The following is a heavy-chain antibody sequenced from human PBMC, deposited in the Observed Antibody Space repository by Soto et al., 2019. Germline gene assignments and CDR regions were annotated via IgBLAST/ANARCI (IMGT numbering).Heavy chain of an antibody. CDR2: IFYSGST. CDR3: ARFNSGNYYEAFDI. J-gene: IGHJ3*02. D-gene: IGHD1-26*01. V-gene: IGHV4-39*07. CDR1: GGSISSSSYY. Sequence: SETLSFTCTVSGGSISSSSYYWGRIRQPPGKGLEWIGSIFYSGSTYYNPSLKSRVTISVDKSKNQFSLKLSSVTAADTAVYYCARFNSGNYYEAFDIWGQGTMVTVSS.